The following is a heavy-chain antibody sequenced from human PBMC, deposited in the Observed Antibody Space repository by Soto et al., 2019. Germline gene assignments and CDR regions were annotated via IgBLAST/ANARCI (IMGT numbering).Heavy chain of an antibody. CDR1: GYTFTSYA. CDR2: INAGNGNT. J-gene: IGHJ4*02. CDR3: ARSIVVVPAADY. D-gene: IGHD2-21*02. Sequence: QVQLVQSGAEVKKPGASVKVSCKASGYTFTSYAMHWVRQAPGQRLEWMGWINAGNGNTKYSQKFQGRVTITRDTAASTAYRELSSLRSEDTAVYYCARSIVVVPAADYWGQGTLVTVSS. V-gene: IGHV1-3*01.